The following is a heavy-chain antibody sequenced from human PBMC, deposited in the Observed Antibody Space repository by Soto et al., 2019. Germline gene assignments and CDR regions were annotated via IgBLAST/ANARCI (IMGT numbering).Heavy chain of an antibody. CDR2: IYYSGST. CDR3: ARTKDYGDYVFDY. J-gene: IGHJ4*02. CDR1: GGSISSGADY. D-gene: IGHD4-17*01. Sequence: SEPLSLTYTVSGGSISSGADYWSWIRQPPGKGLEWIGYIYYSGSTYYNPSLKSRVTISVDTSKKQFSLRLSSVTAADTAVYYCARTKDYGDYVFDYWGQGTLVTVS. V-gene: IGHV4-30-4*01.